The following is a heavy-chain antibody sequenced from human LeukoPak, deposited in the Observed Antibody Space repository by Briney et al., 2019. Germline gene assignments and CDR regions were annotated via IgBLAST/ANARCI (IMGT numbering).Heavy chain of an antibody. CDR2: IYYSGST. J-gene: IGHJ3*02. D-gene: IGHD3-22*01. CDR1: GGSISSGDYY. Sequence: SETLSLTCTVSGGSISSGDYYWSWIRQPPGKGLEWIGYIYYSGSTYYNPSLKSRVTISVDTSKNQLSLKLSSVAAADTAVYYCTGDSSYYDSGGPDALDTGGKGTMFT. CDR3: TGDSSYYDSGGPDALDT. V-gene: IGHV4-30-4*01.